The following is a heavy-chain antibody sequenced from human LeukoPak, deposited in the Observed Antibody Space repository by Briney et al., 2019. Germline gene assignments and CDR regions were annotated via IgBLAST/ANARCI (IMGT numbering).Heavy chain of an antibody. J-gene: IGHJ6*02. CDR2: INAYNGDT. CDR1: GYTFTNYG. Sequence: ASVKVSCKASGYTFTNYGVSWVRQAPGQGLEWMGWINAYNGDTHYAQKLQGRVTMTTDTSTSTAYMELRSLRSDDTAVYYCARVSGESDILTGYYYYYGMDVWGQGTTVTVSS. D-gene: IGHD3-9*01. CDR3: ARVSGESDILTGYYYYYGMDV. V-gene: IGHV1-18*01.